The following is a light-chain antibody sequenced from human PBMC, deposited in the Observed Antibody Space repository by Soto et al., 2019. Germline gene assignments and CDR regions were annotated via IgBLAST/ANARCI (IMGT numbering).Light chain of an antibody. J-gene: IGKJ2*01. CDR1: QSLVHGDGNTY. V-gene: IGKV2-24*01. CDR2: KIS. CDR3: MQATQSYT. Sequence: DIVLTQTPLSSPVTLGQPASISCRSSQSLVHGDGNTYFNWLLQRPGQPPRLLIYKISKRFPGVQYRFSGSGAGTDFTLKISRVEAEDVGVYYCMQATQSYTFGQGTKLEIK.